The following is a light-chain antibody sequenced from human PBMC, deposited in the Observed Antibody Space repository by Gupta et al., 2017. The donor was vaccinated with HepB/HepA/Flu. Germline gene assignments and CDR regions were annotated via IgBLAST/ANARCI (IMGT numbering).Light chain of an antibody. Sequence: SYELTQPPSVSVSPGQTATFTCSGDKLGEKFANWYQQRPGQSPVLVIYQDSKRPSGIPERLSGSNSGNTATLTIRGTQAMDEAYYYCQAWDSYNVVFGGGTKLDRP. J-gene: IGLJ2*01. V-gene: IGLV3-1*01. CDR3: QAWDSYNVV. CDR1: KLGEKF. CDR2: QDS.